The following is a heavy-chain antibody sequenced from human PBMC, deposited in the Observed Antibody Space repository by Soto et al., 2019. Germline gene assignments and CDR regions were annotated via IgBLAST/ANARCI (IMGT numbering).Heavy chain of an antibody. V-gene: IGHV3-30*18. CDR3: GKGTTVTPSRYLDL. CDR1: RFTFSSYG. Sequence: QEQLVESGGGVVQPGRSLRLSCEASRFTFSSYGMHWVRQAPGKGLEWVAVISYDGDYQNYADSVKGRFTISRDNSKNTMYLQMRSLRGEDTALYYCGKGTTVTPSRYLDLWGRGTLVTVSS. CDR2: ISYDGDYQ. J-gene: IGHJ2*01. D-gene: IGHD4-17*01.